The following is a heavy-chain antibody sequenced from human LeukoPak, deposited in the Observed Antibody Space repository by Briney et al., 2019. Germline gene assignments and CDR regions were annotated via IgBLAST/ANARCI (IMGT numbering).Heavy chain of an antibody. CDR2: INHSGST. V-gene: IGHV4-34*01. Sequence: SETLSLTCAVYGGSFSGYYWSWIRQPPGKGLEWIGEINHSGSTNYNPSLKSRVTISVDTSKNQFSLKLSSVTAADTAVYYCARATNYWGQGTLVTVSS. J-gene: IGHJ4*02. CDR3: ARATNY. CDR1: GGSFSGYY.